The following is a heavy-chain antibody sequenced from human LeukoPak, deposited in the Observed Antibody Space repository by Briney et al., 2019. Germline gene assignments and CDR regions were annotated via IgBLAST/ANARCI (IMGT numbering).Heavy chain of an antibody. D-gene: IGHD6-19*01. CDR2: IYYSGST. J-gene: IGHJ4*02. CDR3: ARGRYSSGWYPRD. Sequence: PSETLSLTCTVSGGSVSSGSYYWRWIRQPPGKGLEWIGYIYYSGSTNYNPSLKSRVTISVDTSKNQFSLKLSSVTAADTAVYYCARGRYSSGWYPRDWGQGTLVTVSS. V-gene: IGHV4-61*01. CDR1: GGSVSSGSYY.